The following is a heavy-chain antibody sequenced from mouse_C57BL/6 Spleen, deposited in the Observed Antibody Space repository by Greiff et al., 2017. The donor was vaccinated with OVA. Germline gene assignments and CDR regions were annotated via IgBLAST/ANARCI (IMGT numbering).Heavy chain of an antibody. Sequence: QVQLKESGAELVKPGASVKLSCKASGYTFTSYWMHWVKQRPGRGLEWIGRIDPNSGGTKYNEKFKSKATLTVAKPSSTAYMQLISLTSEDSAVYYCARKTTVVAYYYAMDYWGQGTSVTVSS. CDR2: IDPNSGGT. CDR1: GYTFTSYW. J-gene: IGHJ4*01. CDR3: ARKTTVVAYYYAMDY. D-gene: IGHD1-1*01. V-gene: IGHV1-72*01.